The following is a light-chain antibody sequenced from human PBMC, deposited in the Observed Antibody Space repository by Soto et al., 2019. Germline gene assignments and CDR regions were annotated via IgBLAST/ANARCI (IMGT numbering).Light chain of an antibody. CDR3: QQYNLA. V-gene: IGKV1-5*01. CDR1: QNINNW. CDR2: DAS. J-gene: IGKJ1*01. Sequence: DIQMTQSPSTLSASVGDRVTITCRASQNINNWLAWYQHKPGKAPKILIYDASTLEGGVPSRFSGSGSGTEFTLTISSLQPDDFATYYCQQYNLALGQGTKVDIK.